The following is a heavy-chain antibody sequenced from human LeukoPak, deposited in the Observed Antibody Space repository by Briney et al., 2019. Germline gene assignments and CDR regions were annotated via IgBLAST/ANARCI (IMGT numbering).Heavy chain of an antibody. CDR2: INDDGSDT. V-gene: IGHV3-74*01. J-gene: IGHJ5*02. Sequence: GESLRLSCAASGFTFSSYAMSWVRQAPGKGLEWVSRINDDGSDTIYADSVRGRFTISRDDAKNTVYLQMNNLRAEDTAVYYCVRGGPSTWSWGQGTLVTVSS. CDR1: GFTFSSYA. CDR3: VRGGPSTWS. D-gene: IGHD2-15*01.